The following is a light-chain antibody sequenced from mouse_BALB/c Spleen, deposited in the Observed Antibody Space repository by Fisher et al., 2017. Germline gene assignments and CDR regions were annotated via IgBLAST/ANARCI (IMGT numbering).Light chain of an antibody. CDR1: SSVSSSY. J-gene: IGKJ5*01. V-gene: IGKV4-57-1*01. CDR3: QQRSSYPPT. CDR2: STS. Sequence: DIVITQSTAIMSASPGEKVTMTCRASSSVSSSYLHWYQQKSETSPKPWIYSTSNLASGVPARFSGSGSGTSYSLTISRMEAEDAATYYCQQRSSYPPTFGAGTKLELK.